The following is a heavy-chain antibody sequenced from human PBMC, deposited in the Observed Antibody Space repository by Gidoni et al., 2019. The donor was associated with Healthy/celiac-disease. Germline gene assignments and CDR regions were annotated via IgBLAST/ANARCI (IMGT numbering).Heavy chain of an antibody. V-gene: IGHV4-61*02. D-gene: IGHD2-15*01. CDR1: AGSISSGSYS. CDR3: ASAVVVAATSFYYYYFGMDV. CDR2: IYTSGST. J-gene: IGHJ6*02. Sequence: QVQLQESGPGLVKPSQTLSLPCTVSAGSISSGSYSLRWIRQPAGKGLEWIGRIYTSGSTNYNPSLKSRVTISVDTSKNQFSLKLSSVTAADTAVYYCASAVVVAATSFYYYYFGMDVWGQGTTVTVSS.